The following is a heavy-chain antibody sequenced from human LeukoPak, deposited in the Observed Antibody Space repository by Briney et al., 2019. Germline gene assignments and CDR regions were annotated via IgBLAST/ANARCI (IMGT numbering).Heavy chain of an antibody. J-gene: IGHJ4*02. CDR1: GGSISSSSYY. CDR2: IYYSGST. D-gene: IGHD3-3*01. Sequence: PSETLSPTCTVSGGSISSSSYYWGWIRQPPGKGLEWIGSIYYSGSTYYNPSLKSRVTISVDTSKNQFSLKLSSVTAADTAVYYCARGPSRYYDFWSGYLYYFDYWGQGTLVTVSS. V-gene: IGHV4-39*07. CDR3: ARGPSRYYDFWSGYLYYFDY.